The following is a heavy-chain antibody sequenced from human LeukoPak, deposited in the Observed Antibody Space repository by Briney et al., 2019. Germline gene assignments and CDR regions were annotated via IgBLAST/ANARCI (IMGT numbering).Heavy chain of an antibody. V-gene: IGHV1-69*05. J-gene: IGHJ4*02. CDR3: AVRGYCSSTSCYRYFDY. CDR1: GGTFSSYA. Sequence: ASVKVSCKASGGTFSSYAISWVRQAPGQGLEWMGGIIPIFGTANYAQKFQGGVTITTDESTSTAYMELSSLRSEDTAVYYCAVRGYCSSTSCYRYFDYWGQGTLVTVSS. D-gene: IGHD2-2*01. CDR2: IIPIFGTA.